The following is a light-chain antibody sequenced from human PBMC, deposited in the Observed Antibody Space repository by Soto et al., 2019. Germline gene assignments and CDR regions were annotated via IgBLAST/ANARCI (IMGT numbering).Light chain of an antibody. Sequence: ESEVTQSSATLSFSRGQRATLSCRASQSVSSYLAWYQQKPGQAPRFLIYDASNRATGIPARFSGSGSGTDFTLTISSLEPEDFAVYYCQQYNNWPPIPFGQGTRLEIK. CDR3: QQYNNWPPIP. CDR2: DAS. J-gene: IGKJ5*01. CDR1: QSVSSY. V-gene: IGKV3-11*01.